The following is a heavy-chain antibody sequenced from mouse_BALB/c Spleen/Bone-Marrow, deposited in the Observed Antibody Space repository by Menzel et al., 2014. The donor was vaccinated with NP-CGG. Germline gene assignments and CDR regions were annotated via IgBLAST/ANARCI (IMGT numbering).Heavy chain of an antibody. D-gene: IGHD1-1*01. CDR3: VRSGSSAGYFDY. CDR2: ISSGSSTT. J-gene: IGHJ2*01. Sequence: EVMLVESGGGLVQPGGSRKLSCAAFGFTFSSFGMHWVRQAPEKGLEWVAYISSGSSTTYYGDTVMGRFTISRDNPKNSLFLQMTSLRSEDTATYYCVRSGSSAGYFDYWGQGTTLTVSS. CDR1: GFTFSSFG. V-gene: IGHV5-17*02.